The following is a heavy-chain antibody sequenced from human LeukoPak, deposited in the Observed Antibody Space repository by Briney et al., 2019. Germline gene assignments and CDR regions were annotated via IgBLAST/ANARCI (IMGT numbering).Heavy chain of an antibody. CDR2: INPNSGGT. CDR1: GYTFTGYY. D-gene: IGHD2-2*02. Sequence: ASVKVSCKASGYTFTGYYMHWVRQAPGQGLEWMGRINPNSGGTNYAQKFQGRVTMTRDTSISTAYMELSRLRSDDTAVYYCARDIGGYCSSTSCYNPEYYFDYWGQGTLVTVSS. V-gene: IGHV1-2*06. CDR3: ARDIGGYCSSTSCYNPEYYFDY. J-gene: IGHJ4*02.